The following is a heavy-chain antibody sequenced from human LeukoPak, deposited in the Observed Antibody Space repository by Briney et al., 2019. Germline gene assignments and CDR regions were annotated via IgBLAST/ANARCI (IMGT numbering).Heavy chain of an antibody. CDR2: ISGGGDST. CDR1: GFTFTNYA. V-gene: IGHV3-23*01. J-gene: IGHJ4*02. CDR3: AKEGASTSGWYVAD. D-gene: IGHD6-19*01. Sequence: GGSLRLSCAASGFTFTNYAMKWVRQPPGKGLDWVSIISGGGDSTYYAESVKGRFTISRDNSKNTVYLQMNSLRAEDTALYYCAKEGASTSGWYVADWGQGTLVTVSS.